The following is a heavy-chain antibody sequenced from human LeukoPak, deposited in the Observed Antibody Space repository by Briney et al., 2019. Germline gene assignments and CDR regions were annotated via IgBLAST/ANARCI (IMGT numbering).Heavy chain of an antibody. CDR3: ARDSSRIAAAGLDY. CDR1: GGSISSSNW. D-gene: IGHD6-13*01. V-gene: IGHV4-4*02. J-gene: IGHJ4*02. CDR2: IYHSGST. Sequence: SSETLSLTCAVSGGSISSSNWWSWVRQPPGKGLEWIGEIYHSGSTNYNPSLKSRVTISVDKSKIQFSLKLSSVTAADTAVYYCARDSSRIAAAGLDYWGQGTLVTVSS.